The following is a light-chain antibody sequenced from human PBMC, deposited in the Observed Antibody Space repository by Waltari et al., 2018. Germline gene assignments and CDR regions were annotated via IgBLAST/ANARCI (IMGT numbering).Light chain of an antibody. V-gene: IGKV1-39*01. CDR2: DAS. Sequence: DIQMTQSPSSLSASVGDRVTITCRASQKITTSLNWYQQKLGKAPNLMIYDASSVQSGVPARFRGSVSETAFNLTISSLQPEEFAIYYCQQSYRTPPTFGGGTRVEI. CDR1: QKITTS. CDR3: QQSYRTPPT. J-gene: IGKJ4*01.